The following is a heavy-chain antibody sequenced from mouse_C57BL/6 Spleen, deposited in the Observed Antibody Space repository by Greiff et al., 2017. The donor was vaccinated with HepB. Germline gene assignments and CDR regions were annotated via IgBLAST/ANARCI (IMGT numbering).Heavy chain of an antibody. D-gene: IGHD2-2*01. J-gene: IGHJ4*01. CDR3: VRGQGTIYYGYDEGDYYAMDY. CDR1: GFTFNTYA. CDR2: IRSKSSNYAT. V-gene: IGHV10-3*01. Sequence: EVKLMESGGGLVQPKGSLKLSCAASGFTFNTYAMHWVRQAPGKGLEWVARIRSKSSNYATYYADSVKDRFTISRDDSQSMLYLQMNNLKTEDTAMYYCVRGQGTIYYGYDEGDYYAMDYWGQGTSVTVSS.